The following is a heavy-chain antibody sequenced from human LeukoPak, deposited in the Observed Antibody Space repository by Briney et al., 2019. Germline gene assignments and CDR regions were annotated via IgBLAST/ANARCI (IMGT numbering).Heavy chain of an antibody. D-gene: IGHD6-13*01. CDR2: ISYDGSNK. J-gene: IGHJ5*02. CDR1: GFTFTNSA. Sequence: GGSLRLSCAASGFTFTNSAMSWVCQAPGKGLEWVAVISYDGSNKYYADSVKGRFTISRDNSKNTLYLQMNSLRPEDTTVYYCARGDKQLVFNRNKGGFDPWGQGTLVTVSS. V-gene: IGHV3-30*04. CDR3: ARGDKQLVFNRNKGGFDP.